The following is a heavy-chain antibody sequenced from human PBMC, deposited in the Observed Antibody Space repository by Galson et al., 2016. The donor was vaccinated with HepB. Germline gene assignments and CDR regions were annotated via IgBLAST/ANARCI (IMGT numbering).Heavy chain of an antibody. Sequence: SLRLSCAASEFSFSSYAIHWVRQAPGKGLEWLAIISSDGSDKEYGDSVKGRFTISRDNSKNTVYVQMNSLRREDTAVYYCARAPGYNSGWPLWFDVWGQGSLVTVSS. V-gene: IGHV3-30*04. CDR3: ARAPGYNSGWPLWFDV. CDR1: EFSFSSYA. CDR2: ISSDGSDK. D-gene: IGHD6-19*01. J-gene: IGHJ5*02.